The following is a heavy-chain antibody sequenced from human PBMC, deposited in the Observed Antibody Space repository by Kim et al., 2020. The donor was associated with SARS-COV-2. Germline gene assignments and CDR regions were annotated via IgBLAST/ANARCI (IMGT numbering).Heavy chain of an antibody. CDR2: INHSGST. D-gene: IGHD3-22*01. CDR1: GGSFSGYY. V-gene: IGHV4-34*01. CDR3: ARGSGDSSHYFDY. Sequence: SETLSLTCAVYGGSFSGYYWSWIRQPPGKGLEWIGEINHSGSTNYNPSLKSRVTISVDTSKNQFSLKLSSVTAADTAVYYCARGSGDSSHYFDYWGQGTLVTVSS. J-gene: IGHJ4*02.